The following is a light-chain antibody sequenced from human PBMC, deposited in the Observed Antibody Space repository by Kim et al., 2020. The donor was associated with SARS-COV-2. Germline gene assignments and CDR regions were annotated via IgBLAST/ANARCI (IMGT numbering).Light chain of an antibody. CDR3: QQYKAYSLT. CDR1: QNISNW. J-gene: IGKJ3*01. Sequence: DIQMTQSPSTLSASVRDRATITCRASQNISNWLAWYQQKPGKPPKLLIYKASYLESGVPVRFSGSGSGTEFTLTVSSLQPDDFATYYCQQYKAYSLTFGPGTKVDIK. CDR2: KAS. V-gene: IGKV1-5*03.